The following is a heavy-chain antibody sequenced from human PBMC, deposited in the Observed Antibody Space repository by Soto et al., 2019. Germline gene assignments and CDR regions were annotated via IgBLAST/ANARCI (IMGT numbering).Heavy chain of an antibody. Sequence: QLQLQESGPGLVKPSETLSLTCTVSGGSISSSSYYWGWIRQPPGKGLEWIGSIYYSGSTYYNPSLKSRVTISVDTSKNQFSLKMSSVTAADTAVYYCARPYLTTVGAFDIWGQGTMVTVSS. CDR2: IYYSGST. D-gene: IGHD4-4*01. CDR1: GGSISSSSYY. CDR3: ARPYLTTVGAFDI. J-gene: IGHJ3*02. V-gene: IGHV4-39*01.